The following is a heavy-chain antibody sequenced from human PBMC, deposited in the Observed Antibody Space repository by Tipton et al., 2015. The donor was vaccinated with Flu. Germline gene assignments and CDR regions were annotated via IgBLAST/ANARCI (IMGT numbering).Heavy chain of an antibody. D-gene: IGHD6-13*01. V-gene: IGHV4-39*07. CDR3: ARLSSNWYHQLDN. CDR1: GGSISSNSYY. CDR2: IYYSGST. Sequence: TLSLTCIVSGGSISSNSYYWGWIRQPPGKGLEWIGSIYYSGSTYYNPSLKSRVTISVDTSKNQFSLKLSSVTAADTAVYYCARLSSNWYHQLDNWGQGTLVTVSS. J-gene: IGHJ4*02.